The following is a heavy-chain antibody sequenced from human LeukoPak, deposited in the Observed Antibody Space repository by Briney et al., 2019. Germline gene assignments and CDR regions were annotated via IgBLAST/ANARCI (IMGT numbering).Heavy chain of an antibody. CDR1: GFTFSSYS. Sequence: GGSLRLSCAASGFTFSSYSMNWVRQAPGKGLEWVSSISNSSSYIYYADSVKGRFTISRDNAKNSLYLQMNSLRAEDTAVYYCARASQYGDYAFDIWGQGTMVTVSS. D-gene: IGHD4-17*01. V-gene: IGHV3-21*01. CDR3: ARASQYGDYAFDI. J-gene: IGHJ3*02. CDR2: ISNSSSYI.